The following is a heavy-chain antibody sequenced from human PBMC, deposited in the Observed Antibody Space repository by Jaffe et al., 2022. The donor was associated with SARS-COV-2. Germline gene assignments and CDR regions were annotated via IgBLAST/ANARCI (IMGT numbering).Heavy chain of an antibody. D-gene: IGHD6-19*01. Sequence: QVQLVESGGGVVQPGRSLRLSCAASGFTFSSYAMHWVRQAPGKGLEWVAVISYDGSNKYYADSVKGRFTISRDNSKNTLYLQMNSLRAEDTAVYYCAKPFSQWLARRPPYWYFDLWGRGTLVTVSS. CDR1: GFTFSSYA. CDR3: AKPFSQWLARRPPYWYFDL. V-gene: IGHV3-30*18. CDR2: ISYDGSNK. J-gene: IGHJ2*01.